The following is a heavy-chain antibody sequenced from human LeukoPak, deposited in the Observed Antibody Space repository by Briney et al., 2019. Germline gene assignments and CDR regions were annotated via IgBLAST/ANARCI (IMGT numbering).Heavy chain of an antibody. CDR2: INPNSGDT. CDR3: ARVGQWLVENDWFDP. V-gene: IGHV1-2*02. CDR1: EYTFTAYY. J-gene: IGHJ5*02. D-gene: IGHD6-19*01. Sequence: ASVKVSCKASEYTFTAYYVHWVRQAPGQGLEWMGWINPNSGDTNFAQNFQGRVTMTRDTSISTVYMELSRLRSDDTAVYYCARVGQWLVENDWFDPWGQGTPVTVSS.